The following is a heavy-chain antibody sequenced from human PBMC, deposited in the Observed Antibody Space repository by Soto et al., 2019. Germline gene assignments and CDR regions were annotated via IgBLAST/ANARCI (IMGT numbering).Heavy chain of an antibody. CDR2: INGGGSTT. CDR1: GFTFSRNW. J-gene: IGHJ4*02. Sequence: GGSLRLSCAASGFTFSRNWMHWVRQAPGKGLVWVSRINGGGSTTTYADSVKGRFIISRDNAKNMLYLQMNSLTAEDTAVYYCARPRYDGSGTPFDHWGQGT. D-gene: IGHD3-22*01. V-gene: IGHV3-74*01. CDR3: ARPRYDGSGTPFDH.